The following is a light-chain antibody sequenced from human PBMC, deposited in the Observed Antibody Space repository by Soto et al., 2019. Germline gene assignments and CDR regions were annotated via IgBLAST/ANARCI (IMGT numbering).Light chain of an antibody. V-gene: IGKV3-20*01. Sequence: ESVLTQSPATLCLSPGERATLSCRASRSFASSYLAWYQHKPGQAPRLLIYAASSRATGIPDRFIGSGSGTDFTLTISRLEPDDSAVYYCHHYDSSPPYTFGQGTKVDIK. CDR2: AAS. CDR3: HHYDSSPPYT. CDR1: RSFASSY. J-gene: IGKJ2*01.